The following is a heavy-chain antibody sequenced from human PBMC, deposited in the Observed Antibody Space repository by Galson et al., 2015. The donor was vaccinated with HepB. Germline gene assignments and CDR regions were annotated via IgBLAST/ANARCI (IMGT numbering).Heavy chain of an antibody. J-gene: IGHJ4*02. V-gene: IGHV1-69*04. Sequence: SVKVSCKASGGTFSSYAISWVRQAPGQGLEWMGRIIPILGIANYAQKFQGRVTITADKSTSTAYMELSSLSSEDTAVYYCARGSMIVGSMKGWGQGTLVTVSS. CDR2: IIPILGIA. CDR1: GGTFSSYA. D-gene: IGHD3-22*01. CDR3: ARGSMIVGSMKG.